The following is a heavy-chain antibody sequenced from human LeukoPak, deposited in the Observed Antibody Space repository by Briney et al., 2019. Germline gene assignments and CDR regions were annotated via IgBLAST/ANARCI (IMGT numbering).Heavy chain of an antibody. Sequence: GGSLRLSCTASGFTFSSYSMSWVRQAPGKGLDWVANIKHDGSEKYYVDSVKGRFTISRDNAKNSLYLQMNSLRAEDTAVYYCARERGFDYDSGSYYNGFEYWGQGTLVTVSS. CDR2: IKHDGSEK. J-gene: IGHJ4*02. CDR3: ARERGFDYDSGSYYNGFEY. V-gene: IGHV3-7*01. CDR1: GFTFSSYS. D-gene: IGHD3-10*01.